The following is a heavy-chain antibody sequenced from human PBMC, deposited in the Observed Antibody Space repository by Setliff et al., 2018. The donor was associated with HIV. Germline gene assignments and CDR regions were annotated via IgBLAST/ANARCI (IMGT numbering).Heavy chain of an antibody. Sequence: PGGSLRLSCAASGFTFSNAWMSWVRQAPGKGLEWIGRIKSKTDGGTTDYAAPVTGRFTISGDDSKNTLYLQMNSLKTEDTAVYYCTTDGDGAGNENYWGQGTLVTVSS. V-gene: IGHV3-15*01. CDR2: IKSKTDGGTT. CDR3: TTDGDGAGNENY. D-gene: IGHD7-27*01. CDR1: GFTFSNAW. J-gene: IGHJ4*02.